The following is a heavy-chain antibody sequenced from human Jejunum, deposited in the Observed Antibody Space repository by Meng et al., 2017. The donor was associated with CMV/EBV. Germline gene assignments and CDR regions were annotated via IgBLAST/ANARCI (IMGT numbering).Heavy chain of an antibody. D-gene: IGHD1-26*01. J-gene: IGHJ3*02. CDR2: IRTKGGTA. CDR3: TLFRKWEHAFDI. V-gene: IGHV3-49*04. Sequence: SGFTFSSHWMSWVRQAPGKGLEWVGFIRTKGGTAEYAAPVKGRVTISRDDSKSIAYLQMNSLKTEDTAVYYCTLFRKWEHAFDIWGQGTMVTVSS. CDR1: GFTFSSHW.